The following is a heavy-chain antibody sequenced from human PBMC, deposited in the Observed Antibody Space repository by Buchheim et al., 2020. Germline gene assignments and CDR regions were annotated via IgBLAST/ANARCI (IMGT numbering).Heavy chain of an antibody. D-gene: IGHD3-22*01. V-gene: IGHV3-48*02. J-gene: IGHJ4*02. CDR1: GFTFSRYS. CDR3: ARDKDETSGYFFDY. Sequence: AQLVESGGGVVQPGESLRLSCAASGFTFSRYSMNWVRQAPGKGLEWISYISTSSSIIYYADSVRGRFTISRDNAKNSLYLQMNSLRDEDTAVYYCARDKDETSGYFFDYWGQGTL. CDR2: ISTSSSII.